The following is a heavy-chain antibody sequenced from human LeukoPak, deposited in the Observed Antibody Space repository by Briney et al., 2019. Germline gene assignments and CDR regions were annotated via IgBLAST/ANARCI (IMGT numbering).Heavy chain of an antibody. V-gene: IGHV1-46*01. CDR1: VYTFTNYY. CDR3: ARETAYGDYVSLDY. CDR2: INPSGGNT. J-gene: IGHJ4*02. D-gene: IGHD4-17*01. Sequence: GASVKVSCKPSVYTFTNYYMHWVRQAPGQGLEWMGIINPSGGNTSYAQKFQGRVTMTRDTSTSTVYMELSSVRSEDTAVYYCARETAYGDYVSLDYWGQGTLVTVSS.